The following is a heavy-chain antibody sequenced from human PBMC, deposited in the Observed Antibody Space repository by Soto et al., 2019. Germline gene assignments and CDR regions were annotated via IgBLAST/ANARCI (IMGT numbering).Heavy chain of an antibody. Sequence: GGSLRLSCAASGFTFSSYAMSWVRQAPGKGLEWVSAISGSGGSTYYADSVKGRFTISRDNSKNTLYLQMNSLRAEDTAVYYCAKDIYWLSSGWPPGYYFDYWGQGTLVTVSS. CDR3: AKDIYWLSSGWPPGYYFDY. J-gene: IGHJ4*02. CDR1: GFTFSSYA. CDR2: ISGSGGST. D-gene: IGHD6-19*01. V-gene: IGHV3-23*01.